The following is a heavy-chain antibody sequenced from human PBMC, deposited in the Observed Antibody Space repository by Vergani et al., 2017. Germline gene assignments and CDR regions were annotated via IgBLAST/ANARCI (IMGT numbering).Heavy chain of an antibody. CDR2: IIPILGIA. Sequence: QVQLVQSGAEVKKPGSSLKVSCKASGGTFSSYTISWVRQAPGQGLEWMGRIIPILGIANYAQKFQGRVTITADKSTSTAYMELSSLRSEDTAVYYCARGAFDYGDYSGYYYGMDVWGQGP. D-gene: IGHD4-17*01. CDR3: ARGAFDYGDYSGYYYGMDV. V-gene: IGHV1-69*02. CDR1: GGTFSSYT. J-gene: IGHJ6*02.